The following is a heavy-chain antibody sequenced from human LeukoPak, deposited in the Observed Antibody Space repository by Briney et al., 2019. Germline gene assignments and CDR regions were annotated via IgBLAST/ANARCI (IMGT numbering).Heavy chain of an antibody. V-gene: IGHV4-59*01. CDR2: IYYSGST. D-gene: IGHD3-10*01. CDR3: ARVKSGYYYYMDV. J-gene: IGHJ6*03. Sequence: SETLSLTCTVSGGSISSYYWSWIRQPPGKGLEWIGYIYYSGSTNYNPSLKSRVTISVDTSKNQFSLKLSSVTAADTAVYYCARVKSGYYYYMDVWGKGTTVTISS. CDR1: GGSISSYY.